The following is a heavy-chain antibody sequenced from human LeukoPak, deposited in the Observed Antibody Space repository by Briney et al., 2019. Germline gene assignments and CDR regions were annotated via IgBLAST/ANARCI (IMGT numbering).Heavy chain of an antibody. CDR2: IHPISGGT. CDR3: AREVRNHLATMTVVDPFDH. J-gene: IGHJ5*02. D-gene: IGHD3-22*01. V-gene: IGHV1-2*02. Sequence: GASVRVSCKASGYTFTGNYMHWVRQAPGQGLEWMGWIHPISGGTNYAQKFQGRVTMTRDTSLSTAYMERNRLKSDDTAVDFCAREVRNHLATMTVVDPFDHWGQGTLVTVSS. CDR1: GYTFTGNY.